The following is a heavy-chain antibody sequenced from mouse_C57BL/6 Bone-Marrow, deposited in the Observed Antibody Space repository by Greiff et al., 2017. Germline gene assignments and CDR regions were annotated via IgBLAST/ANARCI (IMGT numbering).Heavy chain of an antibody. V-gene: IGHV1-85*01. CDR2: IYPRDGST. J-gene: IGHJ4*01. D-gene: IGHD1-1*01. CDR1: GYTFTSYD. Sequence: QVQLKQSGPELVKPGASVKLSCKASGYTFTSYDINWVKQRPGQGLEWIGWIYPRDGSTKYNEKFKGKATLTVDTSSSTAYMELHSLTSEDSAVYFCARSPYYYGSSYYAMDYWGQGTSVTVSS. CDR3: ARSPYYYGSSYYAMDY.